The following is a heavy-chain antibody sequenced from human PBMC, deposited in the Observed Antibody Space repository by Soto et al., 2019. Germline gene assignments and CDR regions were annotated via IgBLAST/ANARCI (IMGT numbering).Heavy chain of an antibody. CDR3: ARGRDLTLYYGMDV. V-gene: IGHV1-18*04. Sequence: ASVKVSCKASGYTFTNYGISWVRQAPGQGLEWMGWISAYNGNTNYAQKLQGRVTMTTDTSTSTAYMELRSLRSDDTAVYYCARGRDLTLYYGMDVWGQGTTVTVSS. CDR2: ISAYNGNT. J-gene: IGHJ6*02. CDR1: GYTFTNYG.